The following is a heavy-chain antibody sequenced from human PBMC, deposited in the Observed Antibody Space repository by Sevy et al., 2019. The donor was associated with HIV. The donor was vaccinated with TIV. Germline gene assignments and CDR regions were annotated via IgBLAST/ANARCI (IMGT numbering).Heavy chain of an antibody. Sequence: GGSLRLSCAASGFTFSSYSMNWVRQAPGKGLEWVSSISSSSSYIYYADSVKGRFTISRDNAKNSPYLQMNSLRAEDTAVYYCASRLDYYDSSGARFDPWGQGTLVTVSS. CDR3: ASRLDYYDSSGARFDP. D-gene: IGHD3-22*01. CDR2: ISSSSSYI. J-gene: IGHJ5*02. CDR1: GFTFSSYS. V-gene: IGHV3-21*01.